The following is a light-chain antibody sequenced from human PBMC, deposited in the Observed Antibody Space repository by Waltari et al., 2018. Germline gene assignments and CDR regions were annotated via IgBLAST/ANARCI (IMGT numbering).Light chain of an antibody. CDR3: QHAYGTPYS. CDR1: ESVNNY. J-gene: IGKJ2*03. Sequence: DVQMTQSPSSLSASVGDRVTITCRASESVNNYLNWYQQKPGKAPKLLIYKASTLQSGVPPRFSGGASGTDYTFTISSLQSEDVATYFCQHAYGTPYSFGQG. V-gene: IGKV1-39*01. CDR2: KAS.